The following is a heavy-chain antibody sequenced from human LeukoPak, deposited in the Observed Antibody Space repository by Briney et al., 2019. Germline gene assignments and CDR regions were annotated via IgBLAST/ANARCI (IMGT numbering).Heavy chain of an antibody. CDR3: ASQYGDYENWFDP. CDR2: ISGSGGST. D-gene: IGHD4-17*01. J-gene: IGHJ5*02. V-gene: IGHV3-23*01. Sequence: PGGSLRLSCAASGFTFSSYAMSWVRQAPGKGLEWVSAISGSGGSTYYADSVKGRFTISRDNAKNSLYLQMNSLRDEDTAVYYCASQYGDYENWFDPWGQGTLVTVSS. CDR1: GFTFSSYA.